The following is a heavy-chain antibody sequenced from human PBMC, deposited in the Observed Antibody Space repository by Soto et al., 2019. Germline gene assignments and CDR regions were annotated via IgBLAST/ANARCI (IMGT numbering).Heavy chain of an antibody. J-gene: IGHJ3*02. CDR2: ISAYNGNT. CDR1: GYTFTSYG. CDR3: ARDERGGDAFDI. Sequence: ASVKVSCKASGYTFTSYGISWVRQAPGQGLEWMGWISAYNGNTNYAQKLQGRVTMTTDASTSTAYMELRSLRSDDTAVYYCARDERGGDAFDIRGQGTMVTVSS. D-gene: IGHD3-10*01. V-gene: IGHV1-18*01.